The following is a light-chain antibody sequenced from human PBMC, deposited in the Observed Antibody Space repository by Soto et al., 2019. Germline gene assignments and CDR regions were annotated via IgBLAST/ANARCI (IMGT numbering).Light chain of an antibody. Sequence: DIPVTQSPATLSACVEARVTITCRARQNIGTWLAWCQQKPGKAPKLLIYDASTLESGVPSRFSGSGSGTDFTLTISSLQPEDFATYYCQQSYSTPLTFGGGTKVDIK. CDR2: DAS. J-gene: IGKJ4*01. CDR3: QQSYSTPLT. CDR1: QNIGTW. V-gene: IGKV1-5*01.